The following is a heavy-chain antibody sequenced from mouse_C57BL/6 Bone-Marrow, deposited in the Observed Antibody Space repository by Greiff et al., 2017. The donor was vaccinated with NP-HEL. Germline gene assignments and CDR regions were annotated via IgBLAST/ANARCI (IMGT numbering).Heavy chain of an antibody. CDR3: ARGGPWYFDV. CDR2: ISNLAYSI. CDR1: GFTFSDYG. J-gene: IGHJ1*03. Sequence: EVQGVESGGGLVQPGGSLKLSCAASGFTFSDYGMAWVRQAPRKGPEWVAFISNLAYSIYYADTVTGRFTISRENAKNTLYLEMSSLRSEDTAMYYCARGGPWYFDVWGTGTTVTVSS. V-gene: IGHV5-15*01.